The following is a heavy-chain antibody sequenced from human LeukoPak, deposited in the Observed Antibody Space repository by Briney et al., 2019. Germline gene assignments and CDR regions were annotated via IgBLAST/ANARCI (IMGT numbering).Heavy chain of an antibody. V-gene: IGHV3-11*01. Sequence: GGSLRLSCAASGFTFSDYYMSWIRQAPGKGLEWVSYISSSGSTIYYADSVKGRFTISRDNAKNSLYLQMNSLRAEDTAVYYCARVLYYYDSSGYMGEYFQHWGQGTLVTVSS. D-gene: IGHD3-22*01. CDR1: GFTFSDYY. CDR3: ARVLYYYDSSGYMGEYFQH. J-gene: IGHJ1*01. CDR2: ISSSGSTI.